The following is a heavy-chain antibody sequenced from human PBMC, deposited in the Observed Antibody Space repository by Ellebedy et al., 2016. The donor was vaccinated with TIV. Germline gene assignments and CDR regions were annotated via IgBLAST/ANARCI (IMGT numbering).Heavy chain of an antibody. CDR2: VYSGGNT. CDR3: ARGPIRYTQKGGFLDY. Sequence: GESLKISCTASGSTFSTYSMTWVRQAPGKGLEWVSVVYSGGNTYYADSVKGRFTISSDNSKNTLSLEMNSLRVDDTAVYFCARGPIRYTQKGGFLDYWGQGTLVTVSS. D-gene: IGHD3-16*01. J-gene: IGHJ4*02. CDR1: GSTFSTYS. V-gene: IGHV3-53*01.